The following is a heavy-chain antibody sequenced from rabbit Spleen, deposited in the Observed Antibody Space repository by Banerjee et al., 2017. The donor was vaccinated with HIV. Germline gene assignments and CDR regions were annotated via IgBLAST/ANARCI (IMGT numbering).Heavy chain of an antibody. CDR1: GIDFSSSDW. CDR2: IYTYSSGTT. Sequence: QSLEESGGDLVQPGASLTLTCKASGIDFSSSDWICWVRQAPGKGLELIACIYTYSSGTTYYASWAKGRFTISKTSSTTVTLLMTSLTAADTATYFCARDWATNRDARAYYFDLWGPGPSSPS. J-gene: IGHJ4*01. CDR3: ARDWATNRDARAYYFDL. D-gene: IGHD1-1*01. V-gene: IGHV1S40*01.